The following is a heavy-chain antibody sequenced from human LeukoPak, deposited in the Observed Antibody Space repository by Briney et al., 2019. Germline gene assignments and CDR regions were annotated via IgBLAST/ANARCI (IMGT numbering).Heavy chain of an antibody. CDR3: ARGRDSSSWYGIYNWFDP. J-gene: IGHJ5*02. CDR2: IYYSGST. Sequence: SETLSLTCTVSGGSISSYYWSWVRQPPGKGLEWIGYIYYSGSTNYNPSLKSRVTISVDTSKNQFSLKLSSVTAADTAVYYCARGRDSSSWYGIYNWFDPWGQGTLVTVSS. CDR1: GGSISSYY. D-gene: IGHD6-13*01. V-gene: IGHV4-59*01.